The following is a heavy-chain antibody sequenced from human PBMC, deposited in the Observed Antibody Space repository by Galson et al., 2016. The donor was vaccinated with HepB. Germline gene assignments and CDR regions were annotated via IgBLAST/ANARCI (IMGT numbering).Heavy chain of an antibody. J-gene: IGHJ5*02. CDR2: TYYRSKWIN. V-gene: IGHV6-1*01. D-gene: IGHD2/OR15-2a*01. CDR3: TKGVLGPAGNWFDP. CDR1: GDSVSSNSAA. Sequence: CAIPGDSVSSNSAAWNWIRQSPSRGLEWLGRTYYRSKWINDYAVSVRSRITINADTSQNQFSLHLNSVTPEDTAVYYCTKGVLGPAGNWFDPWGQGTLVTVSS.